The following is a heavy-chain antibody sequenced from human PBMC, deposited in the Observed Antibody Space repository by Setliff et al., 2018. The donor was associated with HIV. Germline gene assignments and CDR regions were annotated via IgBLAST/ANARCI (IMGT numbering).Heavy chain of an antibody. CDR2: INVGNGDT. J-gene: IGHJ4*02. Sequence: ASVKVSCKASGYTFTTYSLHWVRQAPGRSLEWMGWINVGNGDTKYSPELQGRISITRDTSANTAYMELSSLRSDDTAVYFCARGALLAVFDFDHWGQGTQVTVS. CDR3: ARGALLAVFDFDH. V-gene: IGHV1-3*01. CDR1: GYTFTTYS. D-gene: IGHD3-10*01.